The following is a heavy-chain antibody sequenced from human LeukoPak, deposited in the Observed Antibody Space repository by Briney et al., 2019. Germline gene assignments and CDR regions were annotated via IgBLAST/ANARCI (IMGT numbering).Heavy chain of an antibody. CDR1: GGSFSGYY. CDR2: INHSGST. V-gene: IGHV4-34*01. Sequence: SETLSLTCAVYGGSFSGYYWSWIRQPPGKGLEWIGEINHSGSTNYNPSLKSRVTISVDTSKNQFSLKLSSVTAADTAVYYCARHRDYYDSSGPPGTPYYFDYWGQGTLVTVSS. J-gene: IGHJ4*02. CDR3: ARHRDYYDSSGPPGTPYYFDY. D-gene: IGHD3-22*01.